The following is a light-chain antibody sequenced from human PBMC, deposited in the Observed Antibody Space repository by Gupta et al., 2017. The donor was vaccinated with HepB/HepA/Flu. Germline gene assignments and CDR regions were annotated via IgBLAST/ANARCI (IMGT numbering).Light chain of an antibody. V-gene: IGKV1-5*03. Sequence: DIQMTQSPSTLSASVGDRVTITCRASQSINNWLAWYQQTPGKAPKLLIYKASSLESGVPSRFSGSGSGTEFTLTISSLQPDDFATYYCQHYHTYPWTFGQGTKVDVK. CDR2: KAS. CDR1: QSINNW. J-gene: IGKJ1*01. CDR3: QHYHTYPWT.